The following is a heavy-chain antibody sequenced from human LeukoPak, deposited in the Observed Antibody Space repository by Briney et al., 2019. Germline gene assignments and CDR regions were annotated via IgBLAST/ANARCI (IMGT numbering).Heavy chain of an antibody. V-gene: IGHV5-51*01. CDR3: ARPGDSSGYFGGAFDI. Sequence: GASLQISCNVSGYFFSNYWIGWVRQLPGKGLEWMGIIYPGDSDTRYSPSCQGQVTISADKSISTPYLKWSSLQDTDTAMYYCARPGDSSGYFGGAFDIWGQGTMVTVSS. J-gene: IGHJ3*02. CDR2: IYPGDSDT. D-gene: IGHD3-22*01. CDR1: GYFFSNYW.